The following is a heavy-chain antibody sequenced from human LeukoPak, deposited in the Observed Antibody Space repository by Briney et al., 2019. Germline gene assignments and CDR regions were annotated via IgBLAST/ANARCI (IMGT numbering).Heavy chain of an antibody. Sequence: GGSLRLSCAASGFTFSSYAMSWVRQAPGKGLEWVSAISGSGGNTYYADSGKGRFTISRDNSKNTLYLQMNSLRAEDTALYFCASERTYYDFWSGYPKASWFDPWGQGTLVTVSS. CDR1: GFTFSSYA. CDR2: ISGSGGNT. CDR3: ASERTYYDFWSGYPKASWFDP. J-gene: IGHJ5*02. V-gene: IGHV3-23*01. D-gene: IGHD3-3*01.